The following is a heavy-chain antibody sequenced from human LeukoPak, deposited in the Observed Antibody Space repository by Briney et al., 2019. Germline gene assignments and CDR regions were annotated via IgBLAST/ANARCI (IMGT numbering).Heavy chain of an antibody. V-gene: IGHV1-8*01. J-gene: IGHJ5*02. CDR3: AREGVYCNSTSCYGFGWFDP. Sequence: ASVKVSCKASGYTFTSYDINWVRQATAQGLEWMGLMNPNSGNTGYAQKFQGRVTMTRNTSISTAYMELSSLRSEDTAVYYCAREGVYCNSTSCYGFGWFDPWGQGTLVTVSS. CDR2: MNPNSGNT. D-gene: IGHD2-2*01. CDR1: GYTFTSYD.